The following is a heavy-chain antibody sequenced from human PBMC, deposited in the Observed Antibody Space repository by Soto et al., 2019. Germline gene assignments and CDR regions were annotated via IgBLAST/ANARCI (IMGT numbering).Heavy chain of an antibody. Sequence: PSETLSLTCTVSGGSISSSSYYWGWIRQPPGKGLEWIGEINHSESTNYNPSLKSRVTISVDRSKNQFSLKLSSVTAADTAVYYCAREVSPDCSGGACLDGFDIWGQGTMVTVSS. D-gene: IGHD2-15*01. CDR1: GGSISSSSYY. CDR3: AREVSPDCSGGACLDGFDI. J-gene: IGHJ3*02. V-gene: IGHV4-39*07. CDR2: INHSEST.